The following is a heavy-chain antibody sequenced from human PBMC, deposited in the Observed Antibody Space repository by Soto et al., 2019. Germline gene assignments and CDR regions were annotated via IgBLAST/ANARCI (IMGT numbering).Heavy chain of an antibody. Sequence: ASVKVSCKASGGSFGKSAFNWVRQTPGQGLEWLGGFIPVYRTLNYAQKFQGRVTITADESTGTAYMTLSSLASDDTAVYYCATGVIWIGYFTVDSWGQGTRVTVSS. CDR1: GGSFGKSA. V-gene: IGHV1-69*13. CDR3: ATGVIWIGYFTVDS. J-gene: IGHJ4*02. CDR2: FIPVYRTL. D-gene: IGHD3-3*01.